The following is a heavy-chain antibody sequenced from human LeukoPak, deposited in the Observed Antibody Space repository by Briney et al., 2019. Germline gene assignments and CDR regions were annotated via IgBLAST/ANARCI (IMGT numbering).Heavy chain of an antibody. Sequence: GGSLRLSCAASGFTFSDYSMNWVRQAPGKGLEWISYIGIDSGNTNYADSVKGRFTISGNKAKNSLYLQMNSLRVEDTAVYYCARDYKYAFDNWGQGTLVTVSS. CDR1: GFTFSDYS. J-gene: IGHJ4*02. CDR3: ARDYKYAFDN. CDR2: IGIDSGNT. V-gene: IGHV3-48*01. D-gene: IGHD5-24*01.